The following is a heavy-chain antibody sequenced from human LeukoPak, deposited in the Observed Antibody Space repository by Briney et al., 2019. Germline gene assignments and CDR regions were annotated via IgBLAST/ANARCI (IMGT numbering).Heavy chain of an antibody. D-gene: IGHD2-15*01. CDR1: GFTFSTYS. J-gene: IGHJ4*02. CDR3: ARGGRGSFDY. CDR2: ISGSSSTI. V-gene: IGHV3-48*01. Sequence: GGSLRLSCAASGFTFSTYSMNWVRQAPGKGLEWVSYISGSSSTIYYADSVKGRFTISRDNSKNTLYHQMGSLRAEDMAVYYCARGGRGSFDYWGQGTLVTVSS.